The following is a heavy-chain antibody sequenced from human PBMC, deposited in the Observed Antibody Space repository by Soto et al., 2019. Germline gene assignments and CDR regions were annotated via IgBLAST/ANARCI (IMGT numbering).Heavy chain of an antibody. J-gene: IGHJ5*02. V-gene: IGHV5-51*01. Sequence: GESLKISCKGSGYSFTSYWIGWVRQMPGKGLEWMGIIYPGDSDTRYSPSFQGQVTISADKSISTAYLQWSSLKASDTAMYYCARLKLAQLGAGPSGSYWFDPWGQGTLVTVSS. CDR1: GYSFTSYW. CDR3: ARLKLAQLGAGPSGSYWFDP. D-gene: IGHD1-26*01. CDR2: IYPGDSDT.